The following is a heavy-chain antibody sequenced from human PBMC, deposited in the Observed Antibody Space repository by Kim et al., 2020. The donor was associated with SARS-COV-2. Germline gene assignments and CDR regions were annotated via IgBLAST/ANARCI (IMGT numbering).Heavy chain of an antibody. Sequence: ASVKVSCKASGYTFTTYHIHWVRQAPGQGLEWMGMIHPSGGRAYPAQKFQGRLFMTRDTSTSTVYMEMSRLRSEDTAVYYCARGGTDYYFAYWGQGTPDTVSS. J-gene: IGHJ4*02. D-gene: IGHD1-7*01. CDR2: IHPSGGRA. CDR1: GYTFTTYH. V-gene: IGHV1-46*01. CDR3: ARGGTDYYFAY.